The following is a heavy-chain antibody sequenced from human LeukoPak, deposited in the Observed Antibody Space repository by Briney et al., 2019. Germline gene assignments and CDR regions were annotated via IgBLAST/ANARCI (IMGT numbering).Heavy chain of an antibody. D-gene: IGHD6-13*01. J-gene: IGHJ4*02. Sequence: SETLSLTCTVSGGSISSYHWSWIRQPPGKGLEWIGYIYYSGSTNYNPSLKSRVTISVDTSKNQFSLKLSSVTAADTAVYYCARENQQLDYFDYWGQGTLVTVSS. CDR2: IYYSGST. V-gene: IGHV4-59*01. CDR1: GGSISSYH. CDR3: ARENQQLDYFDY.